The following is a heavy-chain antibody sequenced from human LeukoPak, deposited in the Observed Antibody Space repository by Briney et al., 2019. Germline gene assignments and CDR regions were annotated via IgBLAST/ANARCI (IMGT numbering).Heavy chain of an antibody. Sequence: SETLSLTCAVYGGSFSGYYWSWIRQPPGQGLEWIGEINHSGSTNYNPSLKSRVTISVDTSKNQFSLKLSSVTAADTAVNYCSRRPLDSSGYSLGDYWGQGALVTVSS. CDR2: INHSGST. CDR1: GGSFSGYY. J-gene: IGHJ4*02. D-gene: IGHD3-22*01. V-gene: IGHV4-34*01. CDR3: SRRPLDSSGYSLGDY.